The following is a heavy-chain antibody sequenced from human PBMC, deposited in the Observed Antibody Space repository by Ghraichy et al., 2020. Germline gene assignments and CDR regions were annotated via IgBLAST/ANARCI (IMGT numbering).Heavy chain of an antibody. V-gene: IGHV4-34*01. CDR2: INHSGST. CDR1: GGSFSGYY. Sequence: SETLSLTCAVYGGSFSGYYWSWIRQPPGKGLEWIGEINHSGSTNYNPSLKSRVTISVDTSKNQFSLKLSSVTAADTAVYYCARKGLGGFWRNAPDYWGQGTLVTVSS. CDR3: ARKGLGGFWRNAPDY. J-gene: IGHJ4*02. D-gene: IGHD3-3*01.